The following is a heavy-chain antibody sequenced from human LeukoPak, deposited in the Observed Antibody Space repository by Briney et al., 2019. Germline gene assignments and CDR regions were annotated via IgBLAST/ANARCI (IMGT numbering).Heavy chain of an antibody. V-gene: IGHV4-59*01. CDR1: GGSISSYY. Sequence: PSETLSLTCTVSGGSISSYYWSWIRQPPGKGLERIGYIYYSGSTNYNPSLKSRVTISVDTSKNQFSLKLSSVTAADTAVYYCARALPGSSFDYWGQGTLVTVSS. D-gene: IGHD3-10*01. CDR3: ARALPGSSFDY. CDR2: IYYSGST. J-gene: IGHJ4*02.